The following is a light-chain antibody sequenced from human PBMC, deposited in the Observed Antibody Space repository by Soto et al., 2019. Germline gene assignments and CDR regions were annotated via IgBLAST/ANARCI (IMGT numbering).Light chain of an antibody. CDR2: GAS. Sequence: EIVLTQSPGTLSLSPGERATLSCRASQSVSSRLAWYQQKPGQAPWLLISGASNRAAGIPDRFSASGSGTDFTLTITRLEPEDFALYYCQQYGSSPITFG. J-gene: IGKJ5*01. V-gene: IGKV3-20*01. CDR3: QQYGSSPIT. CDR1: QSVSSR.